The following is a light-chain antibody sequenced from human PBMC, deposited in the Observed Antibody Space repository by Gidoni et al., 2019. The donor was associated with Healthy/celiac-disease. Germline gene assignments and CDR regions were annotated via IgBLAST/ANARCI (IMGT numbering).Light chain of an antibody. J-gene: IGKJ2*01. V-gene: IGKV1-6*01. CDR1: QGIRNY. CDR3: LQDYNYPDT. CDR2: AAS. Sequence: AIQMTQSPSSLSAYVGERVTITCRASQGIRNYLGWYQQKPGKEPKLLIDAASSLQSGVPSRFSGSGSGTDFTLTISSLHPEDFATYYCLQDYNYPDTFGQGTKLEIK.